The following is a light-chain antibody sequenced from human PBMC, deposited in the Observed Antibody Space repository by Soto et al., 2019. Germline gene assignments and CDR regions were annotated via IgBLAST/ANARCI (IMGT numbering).Light chain of an antibody. CDR1: QSVSSSY. CDR2: GAS. CDR3: QQYGSSHT. J-gene: IGKJ5*01. Sequence: ENVLTQSPGTLSLSPGEKATPSCRACQSVSSSYLAWYQQKPGQAPRLLIYGASSRATGIPDRFSGSGSGTDFTLTISRLEPEDFAVYYCQQYGSSHTFGQGTRLEIK. V-gene: IGKV3-20*01.